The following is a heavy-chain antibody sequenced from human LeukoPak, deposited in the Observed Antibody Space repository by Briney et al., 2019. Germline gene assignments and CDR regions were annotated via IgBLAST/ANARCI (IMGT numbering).Heavy chain of an antibody. D-gene: IGHD1-14*01. CDR1: GFTFSSYG. CDR3: ARSNQADDY. CDR2: INPGGSSI. Sequence: PGGSLRLSCAASGFTFSSYGMHWVRQAPGKGLEWVARINPGGSSITYADSVKGRFTISRDNAKNTLYLQMDSLRAEDTGVYYCARSNQADDYWGQGTLVTVSS. J-gene: IGHJ4*02. V-gene: IGHV3-74*01.